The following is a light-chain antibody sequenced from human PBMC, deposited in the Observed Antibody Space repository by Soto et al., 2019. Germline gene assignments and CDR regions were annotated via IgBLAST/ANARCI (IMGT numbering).Light chain of an antibody. J-gene: IGKJ1*01. V-gene: IGKV3-20*01. CDR3: QQHGRPPQT. CDR1: QSVRNNY. Sequence: ETVLTQAPGALSLSPGDRATLSCRASQSVRNNYLAWYQQKPGQVPRLLIYAASSRATGIPDRFSGSGSGTDFTLTISRLEPADFAVYYCQQHGRPPQTFGQGTKVDIK. CDR2: AAS.